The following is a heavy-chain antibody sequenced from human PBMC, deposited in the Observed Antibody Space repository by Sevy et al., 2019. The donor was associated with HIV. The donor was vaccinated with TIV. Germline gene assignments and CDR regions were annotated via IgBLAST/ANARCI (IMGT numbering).Heavy chain of an antibody. CDR3: AKDLTPISVVVVAATLDY. Sequence: GGSLRLSCAASGFTFSSYGMHWVRQAPGKGLEWVAVISYDGSNKYYADSVKGRFTISRDNSKNTLYLQMNSLGAEDTAVYYCAKDLTPISVVVVAATLDYWGQGTLVTVSS. CDR1: GFTFSSYG. J-gene: IGHJ4*02. V-gene: IGHV3-30*18. D-gene: IGHD2-15*01. CDR2: ISYDGSNK.